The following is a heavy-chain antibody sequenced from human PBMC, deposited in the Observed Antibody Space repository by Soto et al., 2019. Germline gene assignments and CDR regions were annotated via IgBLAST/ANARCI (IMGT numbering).Heavy chain of an antibody. CDR2: INPNSGGT. D-gene: IGHD2-2*01. J-gene: IGHJ6*02. Sequence: GASVKVSCKASGYTFTGYYMHWVRQAPGQGLEWMGWINPNSGGTNYAQKFQGWVTMTRDTSISTAYMELSRLRSEDTAVYYCATGVPAAMWGMDVWGQGTTVTVSS. CDR1: GYTFTGYY. V-gene: IGHV1-2*04. CDR3: ATGVPAAMWGMDV.